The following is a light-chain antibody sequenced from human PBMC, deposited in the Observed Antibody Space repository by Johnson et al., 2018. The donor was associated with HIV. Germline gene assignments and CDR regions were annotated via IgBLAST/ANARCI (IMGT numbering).Light chain of an antibody. Sequence: QAVLTQPPSVSAAPGQKVSISCSGSSSNIGNNYVSWYRQLPGTAPKVLIYENNKRPSGIPDRFSGSTSGTSATLGITGLQTGDEADYYCGTWDSSLSAYVFGTGTKVTVL. CDR3: GTWDSSLSAYV. V-gene: IGLV1-51*02. CDR2: ENN. CDR1: SSNIGNNY. J-gene: IGLJ1*01.